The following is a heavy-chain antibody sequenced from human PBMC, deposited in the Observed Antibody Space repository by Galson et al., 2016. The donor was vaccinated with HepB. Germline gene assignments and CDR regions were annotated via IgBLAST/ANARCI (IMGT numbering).Heavy chain of an antibody. CDR3: ARDPNAVGPSYFDS. Sequence: SLRPSCAAAGFIFDDYALHWVRQAPGKGLESVSVTSWNSRHIGYAESVQGRFTIPRDNAKNTLYLQMSGLRADDTALYFCARDPNAVGPSYFDSWGQGTLVTVSS. D-gene: IGHD3-10*01. J-gene: IGHJ4*02. CDR1: GFIFDDYA. CDR2: TSWNSRHI. V-gene: IGHV3-9*01.